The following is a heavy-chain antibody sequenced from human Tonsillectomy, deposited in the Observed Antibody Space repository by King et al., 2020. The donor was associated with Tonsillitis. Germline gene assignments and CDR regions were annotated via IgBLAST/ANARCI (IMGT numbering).Heavy chain of an antibody. CDR3: VRDMGYCSSSSCYVYVAY. V-gene: IGHV3-21*01. Sequence: VQLVESGGGLVKPGGSLRLSCAASGFTFSSYTMNWVRQAPGKGLEWVSSISGSSSYIYYADSVKGRFTISRDNAKNSLFLQMNILRAEDTAVYYCVRDMGYCSSSSCYVYVAYWGQGTLVTVSS. CDR1: GFTFSSYT. D-gene: IGHD2-2*01. J-gene: IGHJ4*02. CDR2: ISGSSSYI.